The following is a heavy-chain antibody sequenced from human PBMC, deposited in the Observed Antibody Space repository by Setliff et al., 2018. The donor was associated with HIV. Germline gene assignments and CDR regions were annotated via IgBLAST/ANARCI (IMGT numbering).Heavy chain of an antibody. CDR2: INHSGTT. D-gene: IGHD6-13*01. Sequence: PSETLSLTCAVYGESFSDDYWSWIRQPPGRGLEWIGEINHSGTTNYNPSLMGRLNISVDTSKRQFSLDLNSVTAADTAVYYCARVVWMAAAGTIDYYYYGMDIWGQGTTVTVSS. V-gene: IGHV4-34*01. CDR3: ARVVWMAAAGTIDYYYYGMDI. CDR1: GESFSDDY. J-gene: IGHJ6*02.